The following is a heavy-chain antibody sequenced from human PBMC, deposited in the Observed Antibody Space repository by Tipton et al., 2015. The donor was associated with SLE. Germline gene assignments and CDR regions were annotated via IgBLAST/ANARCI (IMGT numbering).Heavy chain of an antibody. CDR3: ARQDCPSGGCYPFYS. D-gene: IGHD2-15*01. V-gene: IGHV4-34*01. CDR2: INHSGRT. Sequence: GLVKPSETLSLTCAVSGGSFSDYYWNWIRQPPGKGLEWIGEINHSGRTNYNPSLKSRVTISIDTSKNQFSLKLSSVTAADTAVYYCARQDCPSGGCYPFYSWGQGTLVTVSS. CDR1: GGSFSDYY. J-gene: IGHJ5*01.